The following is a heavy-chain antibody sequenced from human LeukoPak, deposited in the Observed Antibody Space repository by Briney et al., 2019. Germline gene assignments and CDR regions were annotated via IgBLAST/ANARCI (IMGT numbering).Heavy chain of an antibody. J-gene: IGHJ6*04. Sequence: SETLSLTCAVYGGSFSGYYWSWIRQPPGKGLEWIGEINHSGSTNYNPSLKSRVTISVDTSKNQFSLKLSSVTAADTAVYYCGRFWFRGVTRDVGVKGTRITIPS. CDR3: GRFWFRGVTRDV. D-gene: IGHD3-10*01. CDR1: GGSFSGYY. CDR2: INHSGST. V-gene: IGHV4-34*01.